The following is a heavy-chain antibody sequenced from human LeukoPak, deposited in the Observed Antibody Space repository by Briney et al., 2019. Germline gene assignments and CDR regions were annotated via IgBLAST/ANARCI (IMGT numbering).Heavy chain of an antibody. Sequence: PGGSLRLSCAASGFTFIIYAMSWVRQAPGKGLEWVSSITSISTASFYADSVKGRFTISRDNSRDTLYLQMNSLRAGDTAIYYCVKDRPNYYGSNGHYYRQNGDYXGQGXXVAV. D-gene: IGHD3-22*01. V-gene: IGHV3-23*01. CDR1: GFTFIIYA. CDR3: VKDRPNYYGSNGHYYRQNGDY. CDR2: ITSISTAS. J-gene: IGHJ4*02.